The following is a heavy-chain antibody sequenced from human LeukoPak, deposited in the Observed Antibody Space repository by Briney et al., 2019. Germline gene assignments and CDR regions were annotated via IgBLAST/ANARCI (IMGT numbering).Heavy chain of an antibody. CDR1: VFTFSSYS. Sequence: GGSLRLSCAASVFTFSSYSMNWVRQAPGKGLEWVSSISSSSSYIYYADSVKGRFTISRDNAKNSLYLQMNSLRAEDTAVYYCARDKYGDYVIDYWGQGTLVTVSS. CDR2: ISSSSSYI. J-gene: IGHJ4*02. D-gene: IGHD4-17*01. CDR3: ARDKYGDYVIDY. V-gene: IGHV3-21*01.